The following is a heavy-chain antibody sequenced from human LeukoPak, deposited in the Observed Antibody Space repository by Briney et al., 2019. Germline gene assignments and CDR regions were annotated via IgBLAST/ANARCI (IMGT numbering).Heavy chain of an antibody. CDR3: ARDWPAVLRYFDWVPYYYYGMDV. V-gene: IGHV3-11*06. D-gene: IGHD3-9*01. CDR2: ISSSSYT. J-gene: IGHJ6*04. Sequence: PGGSLRLSCAASGFTFSDYYMSWIRQAPGKGLEWVSYISSSSYTNYADSVKGRFTISRDNAKNSLYLQMNSLRAEDTAVYYCARDWPAVLRYFDWVPYYYYGMDVWGKGTTVTVPS. CDR1: GFTFSDYY.